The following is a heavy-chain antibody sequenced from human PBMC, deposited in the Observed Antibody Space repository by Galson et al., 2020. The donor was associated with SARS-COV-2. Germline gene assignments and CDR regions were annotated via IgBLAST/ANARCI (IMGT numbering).Heavy chain of an antibody. CDR2: FYYTVST. Sequence: ETSETLSLTCTVSGGSISGYYWSWVRQRPGKGLEWIGYFYYTVSTNYNPSLKSRVTISVDTSKNQFSLKLSSVTAADTAVYFCARVAVRDSGRSDAFDAWGQGTMVTVSS. D-gene: IGHD6-19*01. J-gene: IGHJ3*01. V-gene: IGHV4-59*08. CDR3: ARVAVRDSGRSDAFDA. CDR1: GGSISGYY.